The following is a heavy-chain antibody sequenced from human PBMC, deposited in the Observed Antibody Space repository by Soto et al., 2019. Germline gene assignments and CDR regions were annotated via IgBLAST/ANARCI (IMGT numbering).Heavy chain of an antibody. CDR2: IYYSGST. D-gene: IGHD3-10*01. V-gene: IGHV4-31*03. CDR3: ARVPGPASGVPYWYFDL. Sequence: QVQLQESGPGLVKPSQTLSLTCTVSGGSISSGGYYWSWIRQHPGKGLEWIGYIYYSGSTYYNPSLKSRVTISLDTSKSQFSLKLSSVTAADTAVYYCARVPGPASGVPYWYFDLWGRGTLVTVSS. CDR1: GGSISSGGYY. J-gene: IGHJ2*01.